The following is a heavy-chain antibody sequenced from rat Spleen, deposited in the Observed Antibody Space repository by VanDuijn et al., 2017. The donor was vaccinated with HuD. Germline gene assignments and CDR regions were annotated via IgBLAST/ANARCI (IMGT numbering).Heavy chain of an antibody. Sequence: EVQLVESGGGQVQPGRSLKLSCVASGFTFNNYWMSWIRQAPGKGLEWVASITDTGGSIYYLDSVKGRFTISRDNAQDTLYLKMNRLRSEDTATYYCTRAMYTTDYYYAKGYYVMDAWGQGASVTVSS. CDR3: TRAMYTTDYYYAKGYYVMDA. J-gene: IGHJ4*01. V-gene: IGHV5-31*01. D-gene: IGHD1-6*01. CDR1: GFTFNNYW. CDR2: ITDTGGSI.